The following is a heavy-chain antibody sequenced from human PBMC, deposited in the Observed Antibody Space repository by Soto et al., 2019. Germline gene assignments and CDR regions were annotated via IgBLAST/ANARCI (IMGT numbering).Heavy chain of an antibody. Sequence: ASVKVSCKASGYTFTSYAMHWVRQAPGQRLEWMGWINAGNGNTKYSQKFQGRVTITRDTSASTAYMELSSLRSEDTAVYFCALSIHGGILHYYYAMDVWGQGTTVTVSS. V-gene: IGHV1-3*01. D-gene: IGHD3-10*01. CDR2: INAGNGNT. CDR3: ALSIHGGILHYYYAMDV. CDR1: GYTFTSYA. J-gene: IGHJ6*02.